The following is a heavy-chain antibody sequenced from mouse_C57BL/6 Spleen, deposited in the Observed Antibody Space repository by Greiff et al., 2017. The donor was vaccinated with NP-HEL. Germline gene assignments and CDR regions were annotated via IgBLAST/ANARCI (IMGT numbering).Heavy chain of an antibody. CDR1: GFNIKDDY. CDR2: IDPENGDT. CDR3: TRFDYDGGFDY. Sequence: EVKLMESGAELVRPGASVKLSCTASGFNIKDDYMHWVKQRPEQGLEWIGWIDPENGDTEYASKFQGKATITADTSSNTAYLQLSSLTSEDTAVYYCTRFDYDGGFDYWGQSTTLTVSS. D-gene: IGHD2-4*01. J-gene: IGHJ2*01. V-gene: IGHV14-4*01.